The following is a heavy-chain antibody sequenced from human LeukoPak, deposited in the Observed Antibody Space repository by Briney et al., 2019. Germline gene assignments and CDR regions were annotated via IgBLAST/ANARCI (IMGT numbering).Heavy chain of an antibody. CDR2: IYYSGST. D-gene: IGHD5-18*01. J-gene: IGHJ2*01. CDR3: ARDEPPRRGYSYGPPFDL. V-gene: IGHV4-30-4*01. CDR1: GGSISSGDYY. Sequence: SETLSLTCTVSGGSISSGDYYWSWIRQPPGKGLEWIGYIYYSGSTYYNPSLKSRVTISVDTSKNQFSLKLSSVTAADTAVYYCARDEPPRRGYSYGPPFDLWGRGTLVTVSS.